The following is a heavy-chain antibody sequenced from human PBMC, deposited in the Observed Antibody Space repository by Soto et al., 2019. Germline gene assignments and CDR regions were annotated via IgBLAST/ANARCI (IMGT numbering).Heavy chain of an antibody. CDR1: GGSLSGYF. V-gene: IGHV4-34*01. Sequence: PSETLSLTCAVEGGSLSGYFWTWIRQSPGTRLEWIGNIYYSGSTNYNPSLESRVTISVDTSKNQFSLKLSSVSAADTAVYYCARQTDSYYTFDAFDIWGQGTMVT. CDR3: ARQTDSYYTFDAFDI. CDR2: IYYSGST. J-gene: IGHJ3*02. D-gene: IGHD3-22*01.